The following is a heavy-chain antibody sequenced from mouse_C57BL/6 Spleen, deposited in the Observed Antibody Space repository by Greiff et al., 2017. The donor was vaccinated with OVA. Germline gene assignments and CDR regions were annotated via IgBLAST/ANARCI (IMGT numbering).Heavy chain of an antibody. CDR1: GFSLTSYG. V-gene: IGHV2-2*01. Sequence: QVQLQQSGPGLVQPSQSLSITCTVSGFSLTSYGVHWVRQSPGKGLEWLGVIWSGGSTDYNADFISRLSISKDNSKSQVFFKMNRLQADDTAIYYCARKRGYPDWYFDVWGTGTTVTVSS. J-gene: IGHJ1*03. CDR3: ARKRGYPDWYFDV. CDR2: IWSGGST. D-gene: IGHD2-2*01.